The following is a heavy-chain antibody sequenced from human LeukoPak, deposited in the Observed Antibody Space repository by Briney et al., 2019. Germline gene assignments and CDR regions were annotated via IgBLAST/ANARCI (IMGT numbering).Heavy chain of an antibody. V-gene: IGHV3-66*02. Sequence: PGGSLRLSCGASGLTVSNNYMSWVRQAPGRGLEWVSIIYSGGGTFYADSVKGRFTISRDNCKNTLYLQMNSLRVEDTAVYYCARDSSSWYNFDYWGQGTLVTVSS. J-gene: IGHJ4*02. CDR2: IYSGGGT. CDR3: ARDSSSWYNFDY. CDR1: GLTVSNNY. D-gene: IGHD6-13*01.